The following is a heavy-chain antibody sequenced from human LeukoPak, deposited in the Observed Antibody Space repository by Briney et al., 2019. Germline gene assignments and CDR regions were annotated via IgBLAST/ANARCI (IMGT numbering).Heavy chain of an antibody. CDR1: GFTFSNYE. Sequence: GGSLRLSCAASGFTFSNYEMNWVRQAPGKGLDWVSYIGSRGATIYYADSVKGRFTISRDNAKNSLYLQMNSLRAEDTAVYYCAELGITMIGGVWGKGTTVTISS. CDR3: AELGITMIGGV. D-gene: IGHD3-10*02. J-gene: IGHJ6*04. V-gene: IGHV3-48*03. CDR2: IGSRGATI.